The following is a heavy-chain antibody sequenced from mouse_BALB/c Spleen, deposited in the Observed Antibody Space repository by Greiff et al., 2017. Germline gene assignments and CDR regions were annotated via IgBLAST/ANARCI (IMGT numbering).Heavy chain of an antibody. CDR1: GFSLSTSGMG. Sequence: QVTLKVSGPGILQPSQTLSLTCSFSGFSLSTSGMGVGWIRQPSGKGLEWLAHIWWDDDKYYNTALKSGLTISKDTSKNQVFLKIASVDTADTATYYCARIYYYGSSSYAMDYWGQGTSVTVSS. CDR3: ARIYYYGSSSYAMDY. V-gene: IGHV8-8*01. CDR2: IWWDDDK. D-gene: IGHD1-1*01. J-gene: IGHJ4*01.